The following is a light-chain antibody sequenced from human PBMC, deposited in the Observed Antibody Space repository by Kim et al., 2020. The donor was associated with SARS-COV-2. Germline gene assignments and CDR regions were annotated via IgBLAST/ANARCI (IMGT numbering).Light chain of an antibody. Sequence: SAAVGDSVTSSCRARQGIDLWLAWFQQKPGQAPKLVMCKASTLQSGVAARFSGSGSGTEFTLTISSRQADDVATYYCQQYDKLRTFGQGTKVDIK. CDR2: KAS. V-gene: IGKV1-5*03. J-gene: IGKJ1*01. CDR3: QQYDKLRT. CDR1: QGIDLW.